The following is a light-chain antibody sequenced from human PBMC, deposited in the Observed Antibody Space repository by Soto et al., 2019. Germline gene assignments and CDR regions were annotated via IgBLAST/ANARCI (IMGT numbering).Light chain of an antibody. CDR1: QGINSY. CDR3: QHSYSSPPTFGPFT. J-gene: IGKJ5*01. V-gene: IGKV1-39*01. Sequence: DIQMTQSPSSLSASVGDRVTITCRASQGINSYLNWYQQKPGKAPKLLIYGASSLQSGVPSRFSGSGSRTDFTLSISGLQLEDFATYYCQHSYSSPPTFGPFTFGQGTRLDIK. CDR2: GAS.